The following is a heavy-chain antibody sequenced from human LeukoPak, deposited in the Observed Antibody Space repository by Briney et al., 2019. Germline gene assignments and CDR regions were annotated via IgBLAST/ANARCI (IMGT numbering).Heavy chain of an antibody. J-gene: IGHJ4*02. CDR1: GGSMSSYY. Sequence: SEPLSLTCTVSGGSMSSYYWSWIRQPPGKGLEWIGYIYYSGSTKYNPSLKSRVTISVDTSKNQFSLKPSSVTAADTAVYYCARGARAGYNLEPFDYWGQGTLVTVSS. CDR3: ARGARAGYNLEPFDY. D-gene: IGHD5-24*01. CDR2: IYYSGST. V-gene: IGHV4-59*08.